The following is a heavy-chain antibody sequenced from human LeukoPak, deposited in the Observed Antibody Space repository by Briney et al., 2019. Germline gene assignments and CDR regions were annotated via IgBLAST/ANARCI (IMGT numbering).Heavy chain of an antibody. CDR2: IYHSGST. CDR3: ARANYDFWSGYYPLDY. V-gene: IGHV4-38-2*02. J-gene: IGHJ4*02. Sequence: PSETLSLTCTVSGYSISSGYYWGWIRQPPGQGLEWIGRIYHSGSTYYNPSLKSRVTISVDTSKNQFSLKLSSVTAADTAVYYCARANYDFWSGYYPLDYWGQGTLVTVSS. CDR1: GYSISSGYY. D-gene: IGHD3-3*01.